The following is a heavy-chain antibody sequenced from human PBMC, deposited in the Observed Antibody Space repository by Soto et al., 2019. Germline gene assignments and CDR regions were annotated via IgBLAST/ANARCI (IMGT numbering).Heavy chain of an antibody. CDR3: ARGVRNYDFWSGYYGWFDP. V-gene: IGHV1-18*01. Sequence: GASVKVSCKASGYTFTSYGISWVRQAPGQGLERMGWISAYNGNTNYAQKLQGRVTMTTDTSTSTAYMELRSLRSDDTAVYYCARGVRNYDFWSGYYGWFDPWGQGTLVTVSS. D-gene: IGHD3-3*01. J-gene: IGHJ5*02. CDR2: ISAYNGNT. CDR1: GYTFTSYG.